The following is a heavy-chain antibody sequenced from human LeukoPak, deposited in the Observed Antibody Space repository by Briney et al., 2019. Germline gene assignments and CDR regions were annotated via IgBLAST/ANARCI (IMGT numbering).Heavy chain of an antibody. J-gene: IGHJ5*02. D-gene: IGHD1-14*01. Sequence: GASVKVSCKASGYTFTGYYMHWVRQAPGQGLEWMGWINPNSGGTNYAQKFQGRVTMTRDTSISTAYMELSRLRSDDTAVYYCARELTRVRNWFDPCGQGTLVTVSS. CDR1: GYTFTGYY. V-gene: IGHV1-2*02. CDR3: ARELTRVRNWFDP. CDR2: INPNSGGT.